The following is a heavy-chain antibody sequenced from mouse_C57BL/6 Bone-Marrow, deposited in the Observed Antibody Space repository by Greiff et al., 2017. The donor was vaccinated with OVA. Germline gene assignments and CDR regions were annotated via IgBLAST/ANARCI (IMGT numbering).Heavy chain of an antibody. V-gene: IGHV1-61*01. CDR3: ARWNYFAY. Sequence: QVQLQQPGAELVRPGSSVKLSCKASGYTFTSYWMDWVKQRPGQGLEWIGNIYPSDSETHYNQKFKDKATLTVDKSSSTAYMQLSSLTSEDSAVYYCARWNYFAYWGQGTTLTVSS. CDR1: GYTFTSYW. CDR2: IYPSDSET. J-gene: IGHJ2*01.